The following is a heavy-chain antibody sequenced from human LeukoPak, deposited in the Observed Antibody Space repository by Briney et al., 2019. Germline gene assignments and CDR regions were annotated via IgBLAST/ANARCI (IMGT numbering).Heavy chain of an antibody. CDR2: IYYSGST. Sequence: SETLSLTCTVSGDSISSSSSYWGWIRQPPGKGLEWIGSIYYSGSTYYNPSLKSRVTISVDTSKNQFSLKLSSVTAADTAVYYCAYYYDSSGYYYDYWGQGTLVTVSS. CDR3: AYYYDSSGYYYDY. V-gene: IGHV4-39*01. D-gene: IGHD3-22*01. CDR1: GDSISSSSSY. J-gene: IGHJ4*02.